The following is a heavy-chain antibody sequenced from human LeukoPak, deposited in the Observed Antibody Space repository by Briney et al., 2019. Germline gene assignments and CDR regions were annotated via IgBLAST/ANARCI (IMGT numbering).Heavy chain of an antibody. CDR3: AKDSLYSSGLPYLDY. J-gene: IGHJ4*02. V-gene: IGHV3-23*01. Sequence: PGGSLRLSCAASGFAFSSYAMSWVRQAPGKGLEWVSAISGSGGSTYYEDSVKGRFTISRDNSKNTLYLQMNSPRAEDTAVYYCAKDSLYSSGLPYLDYWGQGTLVTVSS. CDR1: GFAFSSYA. CDR2: ISGSGGST. D-gene: IGHD6-19*01.